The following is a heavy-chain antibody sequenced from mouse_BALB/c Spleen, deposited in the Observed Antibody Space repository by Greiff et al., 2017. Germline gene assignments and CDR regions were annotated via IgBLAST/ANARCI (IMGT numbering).Heavy chain of an antibody. J-gene: IGHJ2*01. Sequence: DVQLQESGTVLARPGASVKMSCKASGYTFTSYWMHWVKQRPGQGLEWIGAIYPGNSDTSYNQKFKGKAKLTAVTSTSTAYMELSSLTNEDSAVYYCTRIAGTRRYFDYWGQGTTLTVSS. D-gene: IGHD4-1*01. CDR3: TRIAGTRRYFDY. CDR2: IYPGNSDT. CDR1: GYTFTSYW. V-gene: IGHV1-5*01.